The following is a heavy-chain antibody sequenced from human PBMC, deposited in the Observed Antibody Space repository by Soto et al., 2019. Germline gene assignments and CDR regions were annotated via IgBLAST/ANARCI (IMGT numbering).Heavy chain of an antibody. CDR2: IRIYNGNT. Sequence: QVHLVRSGREVKKPGASVKVSCKASGYNFTSYGISWVRQAPGQGLEWMGWIRIYNGNTKYAQKFQGRVTMTTDTSTTTAYMELRSLRSDDTAVYYCARENKWELSHWFDPWGQGTQVTVSS. V-gene: IGHV1-18*01. J-gene: IGHJ5*02. D-gene: IGHD1-26*01. CDR3: ARENKWELSHWFDP. CDR1: GYNFTSYG.